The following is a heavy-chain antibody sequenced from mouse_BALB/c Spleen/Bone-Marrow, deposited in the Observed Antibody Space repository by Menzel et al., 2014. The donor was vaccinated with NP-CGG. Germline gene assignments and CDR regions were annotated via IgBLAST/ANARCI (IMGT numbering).Heavy chain of an antibody. Sequence: VQLQRSGAELARPGASVKMSCKASGYTFTSYTMHWVKQRPGQGLEWIGYINPSSGYTNYNQKFKDKATLTADKSSSTAYMQLSSLTSEDSAVYYCAYGNYGYAMDYWGQGTSVTVSS. CDR1: GYTFTSYT. V-gene: IGHV1-4*01. CDR2: INPSSGYT. CDR3: AYGNYGYAMDY. J-gene: IGHJ4*01. D-gene: IGHD2-10*02.